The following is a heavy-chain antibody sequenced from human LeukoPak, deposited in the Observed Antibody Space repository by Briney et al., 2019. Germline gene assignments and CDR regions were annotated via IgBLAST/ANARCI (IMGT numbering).Heavy chain of an antibody. CDR3: ARAQTGLSFDY. CDR1: GGSISSYY. Sequence: PSETLSLTCTVSGGSISSYYWSWIRQPPGKGLEWIGYIYYSGSTNHNPSLKSRVTISVDTSKNQFSLKLSSVTAADTAVYYCARAQTGLSFDYWGQGTLVTVSS. CDR2: IYYSGST. J-gene: IGHJ4*02. V-gene: IGHV4-59*01. D-gene: IGHD3-10*01.